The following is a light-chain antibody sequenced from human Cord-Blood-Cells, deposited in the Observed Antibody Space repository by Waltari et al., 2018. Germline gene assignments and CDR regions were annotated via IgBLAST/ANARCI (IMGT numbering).Light chain of an antibody. Sequence: EIVLTQSPGTLSLSPGERATLSCRAIQSVSSSYLAWYQQKPGQAPRILIYGSSSRATGIPARFSGSGSVTDFTLTISRLEPEEVAVYYCQQYGSSPLTFGGGTKVEIK. V-gene: IGKV3-20*01. J-gene: IGKJ4*01. CDR2: GSS. CDR3: QQYGSSPLT. CDR1: QSVSSSY.